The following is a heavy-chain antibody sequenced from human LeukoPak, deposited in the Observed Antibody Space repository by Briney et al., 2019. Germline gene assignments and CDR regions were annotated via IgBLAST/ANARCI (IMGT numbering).Heavy chain of an antibody. CDR3: AKVSEYYYDSSGYFDY. CDR1: GFTFSSYV. J-gene: IGHJ4*02. CDR2: ISGSGGST. V-gene: IGHV3-23*01. Sequence: GGSLRLSCGASGFTFSSYVMSWVRQAPGKGLEWVSGISGSGGSTYYADSVRGRFTISRDNSKNTLYLQLNSLRAEDTAVYYCAKVSEYYYDSSGYFDYWGQGTLVTVSS. D-gene: IGHD3-22*01.